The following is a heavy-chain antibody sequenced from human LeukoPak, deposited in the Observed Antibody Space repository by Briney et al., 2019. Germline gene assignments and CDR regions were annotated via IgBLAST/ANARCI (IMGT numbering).Heavy chain of an antibody. J-gene: IGHJ4*02. D-gene: IGHD7-27*01. V-gene: IGHV1-2*02. CDR1: GYTFTGYY. Sequence: VASVKVSCKASGYTFTGYYMHWVRQAPGQGLEWMGWINPNSGGTNYIQKFHGRVTMTRDTSITTAYMELSRLQSDDTAVYYCALGSGSFVRGHWGQGTLVTVSS. CDR3: ALGSGSFVRGH. CDR2: INPNSGGT.